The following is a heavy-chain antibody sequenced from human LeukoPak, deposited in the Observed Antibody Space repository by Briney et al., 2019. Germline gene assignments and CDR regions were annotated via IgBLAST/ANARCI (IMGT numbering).Heavy chain of an antibody. CDR1: GDTFTTYD. J-gene: IGHJ6*03. D-gene: IGHD3-3*01. CDR2: MNPESGNT. CDR3: ARAITIFDYYYMDV. V-gene: IGHV1-8*01. Sequence: GASVKVSCNISGDTFTTYDINWVRQATGQGLEWMGWMNPESGNTVYAQKFQGRLTLTRDISISTAYMELSSLRSEDTAVYFCARAITIFDYYYMDVWGKGTTVTVSS.